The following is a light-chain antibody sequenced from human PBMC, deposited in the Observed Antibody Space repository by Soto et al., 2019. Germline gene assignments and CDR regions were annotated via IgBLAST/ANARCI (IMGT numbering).Light chain of an antibody. CDR3: QQYGSSPLT. CDR1: QSVRSNY. Sequence: EIVFTQSPGTLSLSPGESATLSCRASQSVRSNYLAWYQQKPGQAPRLLIFGASNRATGIPPRFSGRGSGTDFTLTISRLEPEDFAVYYCQQYGSSPLTFGGGTKVDIK. V-gene: IGKV3-20*01. CDR2: GAS. J-gene: IGKJ4*01.